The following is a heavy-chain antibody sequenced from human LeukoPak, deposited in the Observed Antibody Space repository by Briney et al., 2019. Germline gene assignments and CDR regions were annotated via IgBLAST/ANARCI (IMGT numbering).Heavy chain of an antibody. CDR2: IIPIFGTA. V-gene: IGHV1-69*06. Sequence: SVKVSCKASGYTFTGYYMHWVRQAPGQGLEWMGGIIPIFGTANYAQKFQGRVTITADKSTSTAYMELSSLRSEDTAVYYCARASRVGAFDIWGQGTMVTVSS. CDR3: ARASRVGAFDI. CDR1: GYTFTGYY. D-gene: IGHD3-10*01. J-gene: IGHJ3*02.